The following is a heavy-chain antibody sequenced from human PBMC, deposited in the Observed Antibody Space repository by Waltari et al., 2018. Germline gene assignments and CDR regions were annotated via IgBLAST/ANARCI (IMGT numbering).Heavy chain of an antibody. CDR3: ATSRYSGSYYEYYFDY. CDR2: IIPIFGTA. J-gene: IGHJ4*02. Sequence: QVQLVQSGAEVKKPGSSVKVSCNASGGTFSRYAISWVRAAPGQGLEWLGGIIPIFGTANYAQKFQGRVTITADESTSTAYMELSSLRSEDTAVYYCATSRYSGSYYEYYFDYWGQGTLVTVSS. CDR1: GGTFSRYA. V-gene: IGHV1-69*01. D-gene: IGHD1-26*01.